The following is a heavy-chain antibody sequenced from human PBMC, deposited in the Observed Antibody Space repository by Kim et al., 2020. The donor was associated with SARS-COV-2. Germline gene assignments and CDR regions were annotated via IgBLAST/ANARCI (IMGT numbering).Heavy chain of an antibody. D-gene: IGHD3-3*01. CDR3: ARDGKSYDFWSGGGGYGMDV. V-gene: IGHV3-74*01. J-gene: IGHJ6*02. Sequence: GGSLRLSCAASGFTFSSYWMHWVRQAPGKGLVWVSRINSDGSSTSYADSVKGRFTISRDNAKNTLYLQMNSLRAEDTAVYYCARDGKSYDFWSGGGGYGMDVWGQGTTVTVSS. CDR1: GFTFSSYW. CDR2: INSDGSST.